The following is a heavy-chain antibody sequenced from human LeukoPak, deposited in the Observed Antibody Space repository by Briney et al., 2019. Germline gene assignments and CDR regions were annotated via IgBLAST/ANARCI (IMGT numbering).Heavy chain of an antibody. CDR3: ARHERDASLDHALDI. D-gene: IGHD5-24*01. CDR2: IYYSGST. J-gene: IGHJ3*02. Sequence: SETLSLTCTVSGGSISSYYWSWIRQPPGKGLEWIGYIYYSGSTSYNPSLKSRVTISVDTSKNQFSLKLSSVTAAGTAVYYCARHERDASLDHALDIWGQGTMVTVSS. CDR1: GGSISSYY. V-gene: IGHV4-59*08.